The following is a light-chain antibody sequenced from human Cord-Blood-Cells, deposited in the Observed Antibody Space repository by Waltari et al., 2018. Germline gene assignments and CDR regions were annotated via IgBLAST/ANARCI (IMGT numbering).Light chain of an antibody. CDR3: CSYAGSSTFVV. V-gene: IGLV2-23*03. CDR1: SSDVGSYNL. J-gene: IGLJ2*01. Sequence: QSALTQPASVSGSHGQSITISCTGTSSDVGSYNLVSWYQQPPGKAPKLMIYEGSKRPSGVSNRFSGSKSGNTASLTISGLQAEDEADYYCCSYAGSSTFVVFGGGTKLTVL. CDR2: EGS.